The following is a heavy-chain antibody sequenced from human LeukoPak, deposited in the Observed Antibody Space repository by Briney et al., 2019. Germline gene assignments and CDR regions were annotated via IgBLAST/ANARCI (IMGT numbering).Heavy chain of an antibody. CDR3: ARDAYSYGSDDAFNI. J-gene: IGHJ3*02. Sequence: SETLSLTCTVSGASISSYYWSWIRQPPGKGLEWIGYIYYSGSTNYNPSLKSRVTISVDTSKNQFSLKLNSVTAADTAVYYCARDAYSYGSDDAFNIWGQGTMVTVSS. CDR1: GASISSYY. CDR2: IYYSGST. D-gene: IGHD5-18*01. V-gene: IGHV4-59*01.